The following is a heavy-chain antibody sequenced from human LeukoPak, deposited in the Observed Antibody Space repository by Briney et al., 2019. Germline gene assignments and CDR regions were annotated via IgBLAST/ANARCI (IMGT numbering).Heavy chain of an antibody. Sequence: PSETLSLTCTVSGGSISSSSYYWGWIRQPPGKGLEWIGSIYYSGSTYYNPSLKSRVTISVDTSKNQFSLKLSSVTAADTAVYYCARPGGRGNWFDPWGQGTLVTVSS. CDR2: IYYSGST. V-gene: IGHV4-39*01. J-gene: IGHJ5*02. D-gene: IGHD1-26*01. CDR3: ARPGGRGNWFDP. CDR1: GGSISSSSYY.